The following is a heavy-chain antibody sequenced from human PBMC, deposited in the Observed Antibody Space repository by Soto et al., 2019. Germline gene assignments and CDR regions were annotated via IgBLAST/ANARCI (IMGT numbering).Heavy chain of an antibody. CDR1: RGSMSSGSYY. J-gene: IGHJ5*02. CDR2: IYHTGSA. Sequence: PSETLSLTCSVSRGSMSSGSYYWSWVSQPPGKGLEWIGEIYHTGSANYKPSLESRVTISVDKSKNRFSLILTSVTAADTATYYCARRTTGSGWYPMFDTWGQGALVTVSS. CDR3: ARRTTGSGWYPMFDT. V-gene: IGHV4-4*02. D-gene: IGHD6-19*01.